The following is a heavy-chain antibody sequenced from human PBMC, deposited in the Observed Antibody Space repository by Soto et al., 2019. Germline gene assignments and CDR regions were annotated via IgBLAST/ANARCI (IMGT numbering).Heavy chain of an antibody. CDR2: INPNSGGT. CDR3: ARQDVSRSSCDY. V-gene: IGHV1-2*02. D-gene: IGHD6-13*01. Sequence: WEECGYTITGKSMRWARQENRQGLEWMGWINPNSGGTNYAQRFQGRVTMTRDTSISTAYMELSRLRSDDSAVYYCARQDVSRSSCDYWGQGTPVT. J-gene: IGHJ4*02. CDR1: GYTITGKS.